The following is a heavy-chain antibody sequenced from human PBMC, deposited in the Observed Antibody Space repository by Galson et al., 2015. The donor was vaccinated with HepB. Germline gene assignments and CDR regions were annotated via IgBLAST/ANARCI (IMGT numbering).Heavy chain of an antibody. V-gene: IGHV1-2*06. D-gene: IGHD3-3*01. Sequence: SVKVSCKASGGTFSNHVINWVRQAPGQGLEWMGRIDPKRGGTKFAQKFQGRVTMTRDTSISTVYMELSRLRSDDTAIYYCARDLGYRTSPLWSKLFDYWGQGTLVTVSS. CDR1: GGTFSNHV. J-gene: IGHJ4*02. CDR2: IDPKRGGT. CDR3: ARDLGYRTSPLWSKLFDY.